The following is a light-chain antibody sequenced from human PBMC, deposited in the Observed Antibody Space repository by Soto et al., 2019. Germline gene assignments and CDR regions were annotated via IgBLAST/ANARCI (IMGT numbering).Light chain of an antibody. CDR3: QQYDIWQWPT. CDR1: QSISRN. CDR2: GAS. J-gene: IGKJ2*01. Sequence: EIVMTQSPATLSVSPGERATLSCRASQSISRNLAWYQQKPGQAPRLLIYGASTRATGIPGRFSGSGAGTEFTLTISSLQSEDFAVYHCQQYDIWQWPTFGKGTKLEIK. V-gene: IGKV3-15*01.